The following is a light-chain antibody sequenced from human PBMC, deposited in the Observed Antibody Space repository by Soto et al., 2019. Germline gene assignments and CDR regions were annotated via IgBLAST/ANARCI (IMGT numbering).Light chain of an antibody. V-gene: IGKV1-16*01. CDR2: AAS. Sequence: DIQMTQSPSSLAASVVDRVTITCRASLPISNYLDWYQQKPGKAPKLLIYAASSLQSGVPSRFSGSGSGTDFTLTISCLQSEDFATYYCQQYYSYPRTVGQGTKVDI. CDR3: QQYYSYPRT. CDR1: LPISNY. J-gene: IGKJ1*01.